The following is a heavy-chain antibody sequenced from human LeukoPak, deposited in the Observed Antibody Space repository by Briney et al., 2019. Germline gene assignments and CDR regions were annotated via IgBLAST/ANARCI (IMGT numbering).Heavy chain of an antibody. CDR1: GGSISSYS. Sequence: SETLSLTCTVSGGSISSYSWSWIRQPPRKRLEWIGDIYYSESTNYNPSLTSRVTISVDTSKNQFSLKLSSVTAADTAVYYCAKTSFTTTVVTFFDAFDIWGQGTVVTVSS. CDR3: AKTSFTTTVVTFFDAFDI. D-gene: IGHD4-23*01. J-gene: IGHJ3*02. CDR2: IYYSEST. V-gene: IGHV4-59*08.